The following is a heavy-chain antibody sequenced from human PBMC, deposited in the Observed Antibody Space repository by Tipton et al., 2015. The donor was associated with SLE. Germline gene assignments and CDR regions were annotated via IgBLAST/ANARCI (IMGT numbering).Heavy chain of an antibody. CDR2: FYYGGST. J-gene: IGHJ4*02. CDR1: GVSFSDYS. CDR3: ARALNWNYPFDS. D-gene: IGHD1-7*01. Sequence: TLSLTCTVSGVSFSDYSWSWVRQPPGKGLEWIGYFYYGGSTNYNPSLKSRVTISVDTSKNQFSLNMNFVTAADTAVYFCARALNWNYPFDSWGQGALVTVSS. V-gene: IGHV4-59*12.